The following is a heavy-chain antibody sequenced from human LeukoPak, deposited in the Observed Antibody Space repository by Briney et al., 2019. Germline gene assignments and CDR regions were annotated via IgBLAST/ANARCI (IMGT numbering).Heavy chain of an antibody. J-gene: IGHJ4*02. D-gene: IGHD6-19*01. V-gene: IGHV3-66*01. CDR1: GLTVSSY. CDR2: IYSGGSI. CDR3: ARDRYSSAWYEE. Sequence: GGSLRLSCAASGLTVSSYMSWVRQAPGKGLEWVSVIYSGGSIYYADSVKGRFTISRDKSKNTLYLQMNSLRAEDTAVYYCARDRYSSAWYEEWGQGTLVSVSS.